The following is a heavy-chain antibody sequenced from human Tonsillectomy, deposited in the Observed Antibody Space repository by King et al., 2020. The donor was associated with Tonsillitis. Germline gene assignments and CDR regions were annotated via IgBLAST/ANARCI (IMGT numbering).Heavy chain of an antibody. J-gene: IGHJ4*02. CDR1: GGPISSDGNY. V-gene: IGHV4-61*02. CDR3: ARDAGSAGPEDF. CDR2: IYASGNS. D-gene: IGHD6-13*01. Sequence: QVQLQESGPGLVEPSQTLSLTCSVSGGPISSDGNYWAWIRQPAGKGLEWIGRIYASGNSEYNPSLKSRVTISVDTAKNQFSLELRSVTAAATAVYYCARDAGSAGPEDFWGQGTLVTVSS.